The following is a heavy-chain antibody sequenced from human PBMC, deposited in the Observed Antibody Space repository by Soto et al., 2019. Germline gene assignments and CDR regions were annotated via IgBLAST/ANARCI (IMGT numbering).Heavy chain of an antibody. J-gene: IGHJ4*02. CDR1: GYSFTSYW. CDR3: ACKPIVVVPAATVGLDY. D-gene: IGHD2-2*01. CDR2: IDPSDSYT. V-gene: IGHV5-10-1*01. Sequence: GESLKISCKGSGYSFTSYWISWVRQMPGKGLEWMGRIDPSDSYTNYSPSFQGHVTISADKSISTAYLQWSSLKASDTAMYYCACKPIVVVPAATVGLDYWGQGTLVTVSS.